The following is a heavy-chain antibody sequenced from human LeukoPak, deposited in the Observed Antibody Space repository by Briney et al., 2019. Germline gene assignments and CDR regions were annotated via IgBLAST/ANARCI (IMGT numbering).Heavy chain of an antibody. Sequence: GSLRLSCAASGFTFSSYAMSWVRQAPGKGLEWVSAISGSGGSTYYADSVKGRFTISRDNSKNTLYLQMNSLRAEDTAVYYCAKDRDGLGTPGDYFDYWGQGTLVTVSS. J-gene: IGHJ4*02. CDR3: AKDRDGLGTPGDYFDY. CDR1: GFTFSSYA. CDR2: ISGSGGST. V-gene: IGHV3-23*01. D-gene: IGHD3/OR15-3a*01.